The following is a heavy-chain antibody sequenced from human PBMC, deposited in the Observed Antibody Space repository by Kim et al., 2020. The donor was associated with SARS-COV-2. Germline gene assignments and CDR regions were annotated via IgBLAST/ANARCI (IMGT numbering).Heavy chain of an antibody. D-gene: IGHD3-16*01. V-gene: IGHV5-51*01. Sequence: GESLKISCKGSGYSFTSYWIGWVRQKPGKGLQWMGIMYPDDSDSRDSPSFQGQVTMSADKSSSTAYLQWSSLKASDTAMYYCARRVGLGPPYFDYWGQGTLVTVSS. J-gene: IGHJ4*02. CDR3: ARRVGLGPPYFDY. CDR1: GYSFTSYW. CDR2: MYPDDSDS.